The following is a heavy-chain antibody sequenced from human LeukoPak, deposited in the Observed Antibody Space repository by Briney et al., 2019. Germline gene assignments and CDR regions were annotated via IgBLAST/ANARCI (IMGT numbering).Heavy chain of an antibody. Sequence: PGESLQIPCKGSGYSFTSYWIGWGRQVPGKGLEWMGIIYPGDSDTRYSPSFQGQVTISADKSISTAYLQWSSLKASDTAMYYCARPLSGDGYDPLDYWGQGTLVTVSS. J-gene: IGHJ4*02. D-gene: IGHD5-24*01. V-gene: IGHV5-51*01. CDR3: ARPLSGDGYDPLDY. CDR1: GYSFTSYW. CDR2: IYPGDSDT.